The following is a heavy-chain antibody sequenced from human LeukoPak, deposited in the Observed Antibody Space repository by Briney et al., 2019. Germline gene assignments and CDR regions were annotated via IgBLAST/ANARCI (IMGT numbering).Heavy chain of an antibody. D-gene: IGHD2-2*01. Sequence: PGGSLRLSCAASGFTFSHDWMSWVRQAPGKGLEWVASIKQDGSGEHYVDSVKGRFTISRDNAKNSLYLQMNSLRAEDTAVYYCAKDQRLPGGQLDAYWGQGTLVTVSS. CDR1: GFTFSHDW. CDR2: IKQDGSGE. CDR3: AKDQRLPGGQLDAY. J-gene: IGHJ4*02. V-gene: IGHV3-7*03.